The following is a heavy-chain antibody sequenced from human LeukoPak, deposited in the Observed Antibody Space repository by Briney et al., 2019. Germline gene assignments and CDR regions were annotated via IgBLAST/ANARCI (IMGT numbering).Heavy chain of an antibody. CDR2: IKGDGIST. J-gene: IGHJ4*02. V-gene: IGHV3-74*01. Sequence: GGSLRLSCAASGYDFSSNWMHWVRHAPGQGLVWVSRIKGDGISTNYADSVKGRFTISRDIAKNTLYLQMNSLRAEDTGVYYCAKDHYWSIDYWGRGTLVTVSS. CDR3: AKDHYWSIDY. CDR1: GYDFSSNW. D-gene: IGHD3-3*01.